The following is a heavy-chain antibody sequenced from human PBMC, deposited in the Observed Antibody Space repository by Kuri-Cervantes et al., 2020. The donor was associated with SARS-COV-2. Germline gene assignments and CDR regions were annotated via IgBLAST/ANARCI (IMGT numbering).Heavy chain of an antibody. CDR1: GRTFTAYY. CDR2: INPNSGDT. CDR3: ARGSSGYCYV. J-gene: IGHJ4*02. D-gene: IGHD3-22*01. Sequence: ASVKVSCKTSGRTFTAYYMHWVRQAPGQGLEWMGWINPNSGDTNYVQKFQGRVTMTRDTSISTAYMELTRLRSDDTAVYYCARGSSGYCYVWGQGTLVTVSS. V-gene: IGHV1-2*02.